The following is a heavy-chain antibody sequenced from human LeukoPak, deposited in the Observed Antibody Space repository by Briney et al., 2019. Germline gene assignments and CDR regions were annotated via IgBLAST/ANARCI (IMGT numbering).Heavy chain of an antibody. Sequence: GGSLRPSCAASGLNVTYNYMSWVRQAPGKGLEWLSVIYSGGMTYYADSVKGRFIISRDNSKNTLYLQMNRLRAEDTAVYYCYARPVLPAAFLPSGNYMDVWGKGTTVTVSS. CDR3: YARPVLPAAFLPSGNYMDV. V-gene: IGHV3-53*01. D-gene: IGHD2-2*01. CDR1: GLNVTYNY. J-gene: IGHJ6*03. CDR2: IYSGGMT.